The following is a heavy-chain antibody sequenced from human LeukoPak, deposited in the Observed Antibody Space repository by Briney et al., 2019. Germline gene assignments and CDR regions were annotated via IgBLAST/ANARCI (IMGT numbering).Heavy chain of an antibody. J-gene: IGHJ4*02. Sequence: ASVKVSCKVSGYTLTHLSIHWVRQSPGKGLEWMGGFDPEDGERIYAQKFQGRVTTTDDTSTDTAFMALSSLRSEDTAVYYCATGYTTMTVDYFDNWGQGTLVTVSS. D-gene: IGHD1-1*01. V-gene: IGHV1-24*01. CDR1: GYTLTHLS. CDR2: FDPEDGER. CDR3: ATGYTTMTVDYFDN.